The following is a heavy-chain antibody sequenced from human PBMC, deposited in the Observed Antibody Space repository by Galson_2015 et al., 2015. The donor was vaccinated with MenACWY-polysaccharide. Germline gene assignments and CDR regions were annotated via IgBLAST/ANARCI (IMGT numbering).Heavy chain of an antibody. D-gene: IGHD4-23*01. V-gene: IGHV3-13*01. CDR1: GFTFSSYD. J-gene: IGHJ6*02. CDR3: ARAYGGNSPHYYYYGMDV. CDR2: IGTAGDT. Sequence: SLRLSCAASGFTFSSYDMHWVRQATGKGLEWVSAIGTAGDTYYPGSVKGRFTISRENAKNSLYLQMNSLRAGDTAVYYCARAYGGNSPHYYYYGMDVWGQGTTVTVSS.